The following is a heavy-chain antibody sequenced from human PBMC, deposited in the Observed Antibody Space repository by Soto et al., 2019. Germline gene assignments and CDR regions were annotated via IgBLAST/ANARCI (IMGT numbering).Heavy chain of an antibody. CDR2: ISYDGSNK. D-gene: IGHD6-19*01. CDR1: GFTFSSYA. J-gene: IGHJ1*01. CDR3: ARSPDSSGWSSEYFQR. V-gene: IGHV3-30-3*01. Sequence: QVQLVESGGGVVQPGRSLRLSCAASGFTFSSYAMHWVRQAPGKGLEWVAVISYDGSNKYYADSVKGRFTISRDNSKNTLYLQMNSLRAEDTAVYYCARSPDSSGWSSEYFQRWGQGTLVTVSS.